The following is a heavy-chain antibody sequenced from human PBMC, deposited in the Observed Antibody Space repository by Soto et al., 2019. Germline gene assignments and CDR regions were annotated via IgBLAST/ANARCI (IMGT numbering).Heavy chain of an antibody. CDR2: ISSSGSTI. CDR3: ARDQIPYTVTFDY. Sequence: GGSLRLSCAASGFTFSDYYMSWIRQAPGKGLEWVSYISSSGSTIYYADSVKGRFTISRDNDKNSLYLQMNSLRAEDTAVYYCARDQIPYTVTFDYWGQGTLVTVSS. D-gene: IGHD4-4*01. V-gene: IGHV3-11*01. J-gene: IGHJ4*02. CDR1: GFTFSDYY.